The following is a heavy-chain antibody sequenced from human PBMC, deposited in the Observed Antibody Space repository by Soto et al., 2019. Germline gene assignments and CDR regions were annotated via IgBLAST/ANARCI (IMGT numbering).Heavy chain of an antibody. V-gene: IGHV3-48*03. Sequence: PGGSLRLSCAASGFTFSHFEMSWVRQAHGRGLEWISYITSSGGTTYYADSVKGRFTISRDNTKNSLYLQMNSLRAEDTAVYYCAKGHVFVAPQNGRYFDSWGQGSLVTVSS. CDR3: AKGHVFVAPQNGRYFDS. J-gene: IGHJ4*02. CDR1: GFTFSHFE. CDR2: ITSSGGTT. D-gene: IGHD2-15*01.